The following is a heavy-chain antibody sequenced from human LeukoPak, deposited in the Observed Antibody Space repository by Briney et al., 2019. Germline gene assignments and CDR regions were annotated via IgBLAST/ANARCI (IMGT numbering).Heavy chain of an antibody. CDR2: IIPIFGTA. Sequence: GASVKVSCKASGGTFSSYAISWVRQAPGQGLEWMGGIIPIFGTANYAQKFQGRVTITTDESTSTAYMELSSLRSEDTAVYYCASGSIRKGAFDIWGQGTMVTVSS. D-gene: IGHD3-3*02. J-gene: IGHJ3*02. V-gene: IGHV1-69*05. CDR1: GGTFSSYA. CDR3: ASGSIRKGAFDI.